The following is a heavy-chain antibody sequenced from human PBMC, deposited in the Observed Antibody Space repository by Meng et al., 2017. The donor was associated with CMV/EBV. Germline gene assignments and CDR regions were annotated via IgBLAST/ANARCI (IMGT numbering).Heavy chain of an antibody. Sequence: QRHVSSRALVNPSETLSLTCAVSRGSIRSYYWRWIRQPAGKGLEWIGRIYTSGSTNYNPSLKSRVTMSVDTSKNQFSLKLSSVTAADTAVYYCARGGLYYYDSSGHFDYWGQGTLVTVSS. V-gene: IGHV4-4*07. J-gene: IGHJ4*02. CDR3: ARGGLYYYDSSGHFDY. CDR2: IYTSGST. CDR1: RGSIRSYY. D-gene: IGHD3-22*01.